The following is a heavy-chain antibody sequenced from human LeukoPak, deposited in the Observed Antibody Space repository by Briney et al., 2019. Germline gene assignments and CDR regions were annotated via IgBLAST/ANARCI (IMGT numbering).Heavy chain of an antibody. V-gene: IGHV4-39*07. Sequence: SETLSLTCTVSSGSISTSNYYWGWVRQPPGKALEWIGNIFYSGSTYYSPSLKSRVTISLDTSRNQFSLKLSSVTAADTAVYYCARVGYSYGYRGFDYWGQGTLVTVSS. CDR1: SGSISTSNYY. D-gene: IGHD5-18*01. CDR3: ARVGYSYGYRGFDY. J-gene: IGHJ4*02. CDR2: IFYSGST.